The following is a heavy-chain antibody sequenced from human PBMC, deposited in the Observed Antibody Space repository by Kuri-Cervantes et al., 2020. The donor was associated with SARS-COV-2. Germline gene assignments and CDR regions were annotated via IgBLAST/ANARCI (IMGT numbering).Heavy chain of an antibody. J-gene: IGHJ4*02. CDR1: GGSISSGGYY. Sequence: GGSLRLSCTVSGGSISSGGYYWSWVRQAPGKGLEWVSVIYSGGSSTYYADSVKGRFTISRDNSKNTLYLQMNSLRAEDTAVYYCAKDREVHDYGGSFDYWGQGTLVTVSS. CDR3: AKDREVHDYGGSFDY. CDR2: IYSGGSST. D-gene: IGHD4-17*01. V-gene: IGHV3-23*03.